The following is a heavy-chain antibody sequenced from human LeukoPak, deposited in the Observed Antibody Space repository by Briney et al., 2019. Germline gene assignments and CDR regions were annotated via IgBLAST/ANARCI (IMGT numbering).Heavy chain of an antibody. D-gene: IGHD6-19*01. CDR2: ISYSGST. V-gene: IGHV4-4*02. CDR3: ARIGSPVASEFYYYGMDV. Sequence: PSETLSLTCAVSGGSISSSNWWSWVRQPPGKGLEWIGEISYSGSTHYSPSLKSRVTISVDKSKNQFSLKLSSVTAADTAVYYCARIGSPVASEFYYYGMDVWSQGTTVTVSS. J-gene: IGHJ6*02. CDR1: GGSISSSNW.